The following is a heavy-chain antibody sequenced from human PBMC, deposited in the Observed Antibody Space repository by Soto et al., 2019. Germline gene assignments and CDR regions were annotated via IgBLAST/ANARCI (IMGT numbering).Heavy chain of an antibody. CDR3: AHPRGYGVFDAYDI. J-gene: IGHJ3*02. D-gene: IGHD4-17*01. CDR2: LTPSGGET. V-gene: IGHV3-23*01. Sequence: GSLRLACVASGXTVSTYAMGWVRQAPGKGLEWVSSLTPSGGETYYADSVKGRFTISRDNSMNALYLQMNSLRIEDTAVYYCAHPRGYGVFDAYDIWGQGTMVTVSS. CDR1: GXTVSTYA.